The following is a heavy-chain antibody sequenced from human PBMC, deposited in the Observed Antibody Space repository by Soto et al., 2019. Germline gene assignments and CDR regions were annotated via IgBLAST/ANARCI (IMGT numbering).Heavy chain of an antibody. CDR3: ARELIPKTYYDFWSGYYTRYGMDV. CDR2: IYTSGST. V-gene: IGHV4-4*07. Sequence: PSETLSLTCTVSGGSISSYYWSWIRQPAGKGLEWIGRIYTSGSTNYNPSLKSRVTMSVDTSKNQFSLKLSSVTAADTAVYYCARELIPKTYYDFWSGYYTRYGMDVWGQGTTVTVSS. D-gene: IGHD3-3*01. J-gene: IGHJ6*02. CDR1: GGSISSYY.